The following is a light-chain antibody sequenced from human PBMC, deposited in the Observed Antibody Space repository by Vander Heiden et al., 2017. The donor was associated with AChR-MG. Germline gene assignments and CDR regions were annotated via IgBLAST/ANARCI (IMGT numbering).Light chain of an antibody. CDR3: HQYNNWPRT. CDR2: GAS. V-gene: IGKV3-15*01. CDR1: QSVSSS. Sequence: EIVMTQSPATLSVSPGERATLSCRASQSVSSSLAWYQQKPGQAPRPLIYGASTRATGVPVRFSGSGSGTEFTLTISSLQSEDFAVYYCHQYNNWPRTFGQGTKVEIK. J-gene: IGKJ1*01.